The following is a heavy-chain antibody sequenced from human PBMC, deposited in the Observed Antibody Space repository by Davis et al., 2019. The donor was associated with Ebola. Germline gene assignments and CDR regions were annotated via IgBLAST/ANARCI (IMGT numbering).Heavy chain of an antibody. CDR1: GFTFSSYG. V-gene: IGHV3-21*01. CDR2: ISSSSSYI. Sequence: PGGSLRLSCAASGFTFSSYGMHWVRQAPGKGLEWVSSISSSSSYIYYADSVKGRFTISRDNAKNSLYLQMNSLRAEDTAVYYCARSFREGATLLYYYYGMDVWGQGTTVTVSS. CDR3: ARSFREGATLLYYYYGMDV. J-gene: IGHJ6*02. D-gene: IGHD1-26*01.